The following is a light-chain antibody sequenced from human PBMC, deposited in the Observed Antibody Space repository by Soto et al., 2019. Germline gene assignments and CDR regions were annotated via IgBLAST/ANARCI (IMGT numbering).Light chain of an antibody. V-gene: IGKV3-15*01. CDR2: GAS. CDR1: QSVRSN. CDR3: QQYIHWPPLT. Sequence: EIVLTQSPATLSVSPGERATLSCRASQSVRSNLAGYQQKPGQGPRLLIFGASTRATDIPARFSGSGSGTEFTLTISSLQSEDFAVYYCQQYIHWPPLTFGGGNKVEIK. J-gene: IGKJ4*01.